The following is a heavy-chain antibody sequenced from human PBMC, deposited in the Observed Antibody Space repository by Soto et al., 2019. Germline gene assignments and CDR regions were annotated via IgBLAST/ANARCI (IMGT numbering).Heavy chain of an antibody. J-gene: IGHJ4*02. CDR1: GGSISSGGYY. CDR2: IYSSGST. CDR3: AREPLT. Sequence: QVQLQESGPGLVKPSQTLSLTCTVSGGSISSGGYYWSWICQHPGKGLEWIGYIYSSGSTYYNPSLTGRVTISGDTSTSQFSLTLSSVTAAATAVYYCAREPLTWGQGTLVTVSS. V-gene: IGHV4-31*03.